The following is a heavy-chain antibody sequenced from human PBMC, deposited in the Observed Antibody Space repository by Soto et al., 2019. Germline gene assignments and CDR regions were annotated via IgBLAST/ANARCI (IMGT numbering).Heavy chain of an antibody. J-gene: IGHJ4*02. V-gene: IGHV3-30-3*01. CDR2: ISYDGSNK. CDR3: ARDRIYSSSWYDY. Sequence: QVQLVESGGGVVQPGRSLRLSCAASGFTFSSYAMHWVRQAPGKGLEWVAVISYDGSNKYNADSVKGRFTISRDNSKNTLYLQMNSLRAEDTAVYYCARDRIYSSSWYDYWGQGTLVTVSS. D-gene: IGHD6-13*01. CDR1: GFTFSSYA.